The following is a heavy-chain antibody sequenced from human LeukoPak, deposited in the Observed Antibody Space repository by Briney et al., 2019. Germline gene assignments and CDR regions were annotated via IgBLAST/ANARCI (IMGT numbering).Heavy chain of an antibody. CDR2: INHSGST. J-gene: IGHJ5*02. CDR1: GGSFSGYY. D-gene: IGHD3-16*02. CDR3: ARGQPYDCVWGSYRSWWFDP. V-gene: IGHV4-34*01. Sequence: SETLSLTCAVYGGSFSGYYWSWIRQPPGKGLEWIGEINHSGSTNYNPSLKSRVTISVDTSKNQFSLKLSSVTAADTAVYYCARGQPYDCVWGSYRSWWFDPWGQGTLVTVSS.